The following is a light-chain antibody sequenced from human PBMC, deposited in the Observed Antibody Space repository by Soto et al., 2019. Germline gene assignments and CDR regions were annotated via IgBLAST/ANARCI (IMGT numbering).Light chain of an antibody. J-gene: IGLJ1*01. CDR1: SSDVGDYNY. V-gene: IGLV2-14*01. CDR3: SSYTSSSSPFV. CDR2: EVS. Sequence: QSALTQPASVSGSPGQSITISCTGTSSDVGDYNYVSWYQQHPGKAPKFLIYEVSNRPSGASNRFSGSKSGNTASLTISGLQAEDEADYYCSSYTSSSSPFVFGTGTKVTVL.